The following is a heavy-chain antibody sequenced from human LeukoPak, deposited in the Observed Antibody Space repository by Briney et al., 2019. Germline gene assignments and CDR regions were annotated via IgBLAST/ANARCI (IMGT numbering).Heavy chain of an antibody. CDR1: GFTFSSSA. D-gene: IGHD3-22*01. Sequence: GGSLRLSCAASGFTFSSSAMSWVRQVPGKGLEWVSAISGSGGSTYYADSVKGRFTISRDNSKNTLYLQMNSLRAEDTAVYYCAKKRGLYYDSSGYCFDYWGQGTLVIVSS. J-gene: IGHJ4*02. CDR2: ISGSGGST. V-gene: IGHV3-23*01. CDR3: AKKRGLYYDSSGYCFDY.